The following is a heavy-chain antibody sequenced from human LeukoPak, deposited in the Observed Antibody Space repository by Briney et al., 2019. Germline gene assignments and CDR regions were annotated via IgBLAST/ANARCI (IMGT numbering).Heavy chain of an antibody. D-gene: IGHD1-26*01. Sequence: GGSRRLSCAASGFTFSSFVMHWVRQAPGRGLEWVALITYDGSNKYYADSVRGRFTITRDNSKNTLDLQMSALRAEDTAVYYCVRGSVTYSGGYFQHWGQGTLVTISS. J-gene: IGHJ1*01. CDR3: VRGSVTYSGGYFQH. CDR2: ITYDGSNK. V-gene: IGHV3-30-3*01. CDR1: GFTFSSFV.